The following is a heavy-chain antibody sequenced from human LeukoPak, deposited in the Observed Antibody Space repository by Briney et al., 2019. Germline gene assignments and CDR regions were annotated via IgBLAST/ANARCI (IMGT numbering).Heavy chain of an antibody. J-gene: IGHJ4*02. V-gene: IGHV4-39*01. CDR1: GGSISSSSYY. CDR3: ARHTEQQLPYFDY. CDR2: IYYSGST. Sequence: PSETLSLTCTVSGGSISSSSYYWGWIRQPPGKGLEWIGSIYYSGSTYYNPSLKSRVTISVDTSKNQFSLKLSSVTAADTAVYYCARHTEQQLPYFDYWGQGNLVTVSS. D-gene: IGHD6-13*01.